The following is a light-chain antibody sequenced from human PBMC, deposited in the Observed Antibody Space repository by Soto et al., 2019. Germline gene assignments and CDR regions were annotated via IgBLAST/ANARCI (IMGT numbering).Light chain of an antibody. J-gene: IGLJ1*01. Sequence: QSVRTQPASTSRSPVHSITISSPGNSSDIETYNLVSWYQHYPGKAPKFMIYEGIKRPSGVSNRFSGSKSCNTAFLTISGLQAQDEADYYCCSYAGSGTDNYVFGSGTKVTV. CDR2: EGI. CDR3: CSYAGSGTDNYV. V-gene: IGLV2-23*01. CDR1: SSDIETYNL.